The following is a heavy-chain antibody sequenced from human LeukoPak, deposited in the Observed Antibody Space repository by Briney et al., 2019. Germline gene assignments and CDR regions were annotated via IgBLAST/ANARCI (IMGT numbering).Heavy chain of an antibody. Sequence: SQTLSLTCSVSSGPITSGDSFWTWIRQSPGKGLEWIGYIYYNGSTKYNPSLKSRVTISVDTSKNQFSLKLYSVTAADTAVYYCARAGYSSGSAGAFDIWGQGTVVTVSS. J-gene: IGHJ3*02. V-gene: IGHV4-30-4*01. CDR2: IYYNGST. D-gene: IGHD6-19*01. CDR3: ARAGYSSGSAGAFDI. CDR1: SGPITSGDSF.